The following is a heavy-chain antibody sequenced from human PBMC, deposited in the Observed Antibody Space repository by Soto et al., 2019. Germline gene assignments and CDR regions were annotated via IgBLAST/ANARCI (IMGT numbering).Heavy chain of an antibody. J-gene: IGHJ4*02. CDR1: GYTFTSYD. D-gene: IGHD1-26*01. Sequence: ASVKVSCKASGYTFTSYDINWVRQATGQGLEWMGCMNPNSGNTGYAQKFQGRVTMTRNTSISTAYMEQSSLRSEDTAVYYCAIPHKEPLLIDYWGQGTLVTVSS. CDR3: AIPHKEPLLIDY. CDR2: MNPNSGNT. V-gene: IGHV1-8*01.